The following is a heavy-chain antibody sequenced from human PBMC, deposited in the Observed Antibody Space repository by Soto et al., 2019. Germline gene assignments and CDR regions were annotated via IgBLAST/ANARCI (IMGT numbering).Heavy chain of an antibody. CDR1: GFIFRDYA. D-gene: IGHD3-10*01. V-gene: IGHV3-23*01. Sequence: PGGSLRLSCAASGFIFRDYAMYWVRQAPGKGLEWVSVISGSDGTTFYADSVRGRVTSSRDNSRNMVYLQMISLRAEDTAVYYCAKVIGGSESYWGGSHYYYALDVRGQGTTVTVSS. CDR3: AKVIGGSESYWGGSHYYYALDV. J-gene: IGHJ6*02. CDR2: ISGSDGTT.